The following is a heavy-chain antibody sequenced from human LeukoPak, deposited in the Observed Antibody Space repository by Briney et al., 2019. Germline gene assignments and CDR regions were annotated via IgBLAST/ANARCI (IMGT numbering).Heavy chain of an antibody. D-gene: IGHD3-9*01. J-gene: IGHJ6*04. V-gene: IGHV4-38-2*02. CDR3: ARDYYDILTGPADWFDP. Sequence: SETLSLTCTVSGYSISSGYYWGWIRQPPGKGLEWIGSIYHSGSTYYNPSLKSRVTISVDTSKNQFSLKLSSVTAADTAMYYCARDYYDILTGPADWFDPWGKGTTVNVSS. CDR1: GYSISSGYY. CDR2: IYHSGST.